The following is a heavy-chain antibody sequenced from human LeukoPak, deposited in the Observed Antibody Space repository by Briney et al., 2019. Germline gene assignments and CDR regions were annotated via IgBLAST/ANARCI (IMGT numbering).Heavy chain of an antibody. CDR1: GFTFSSNG. J-gene: IGHJ4*02. CDR2: IKEDGSEK. Sequence: GGSLRLSCAASGFTFSSNGMNWVRQAPGKGLEWVANIKEDGSEKYYVDSVKGRFTISRDNAKNALYLQMNSLRAEDTAVYYCAKVSLLAEGVFYWGQGTLVTVSS. CDR3: AKVSLLAEGVFY. D-gene: IGHD3-3*02. V-gene: IGHV3-7*01.